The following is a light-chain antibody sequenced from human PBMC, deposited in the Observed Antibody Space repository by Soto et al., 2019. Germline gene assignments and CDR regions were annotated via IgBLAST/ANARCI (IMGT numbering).Light chain of an antibody. J-gene: IGLJ1*01. CDR3: SSYTSSSTLEV. Sequence: QSALTQPASVSGSPGQSITISCTGTSSDVGGYNYVSWYQQHPGKAPKLMIYDVSNRPSWVSNRFSGSKSGNTSSLTISGLQAEDGADYCCSSYTSSSTLEVFGTGTKLTVL. CDR1: SSDVGGYNY. CDR2: DVS. V-gene: IGLV2-14*01.